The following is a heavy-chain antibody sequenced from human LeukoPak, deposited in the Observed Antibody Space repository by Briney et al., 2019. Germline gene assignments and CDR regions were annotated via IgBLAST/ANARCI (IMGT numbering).Heavy chain of an antibody. V-gene: IGHV4-59*08. J-gene: IGHJ3*02. CDR3: ARVPIKVDAFDI. CDR2: IYYSGST. CDR1: GGSISSYY. Sequence: PSGTLSLTCTVSGGSISSYYWSWIRQPPGKGLEWIGYIYYSGSTNYNPSLKSRVTISVDTSKNQFSLKLSSATAADTAVYYCARVPIKVDAFDIWGQGTMVTVSS.